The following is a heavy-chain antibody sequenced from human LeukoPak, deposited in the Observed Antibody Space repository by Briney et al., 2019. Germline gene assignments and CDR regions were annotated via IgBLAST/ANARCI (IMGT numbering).Heavy chain of an antibody. V-gene: IGHV4-30-2*01. CDR1: GGSISSGGYS. CDR2: IYHSGST. Sequence: SETLSLTCAVSGGSISSGGYSWSWIRQPPGKGLEWIGYIYHSGSTYYNPSLKSRVTISVDRSKNQFSLKLSSVTAADTAVYYCARAKPHSSGWYGNAFGIWGQGTMVTVSS. J-gene: IGHJ3*02. CDR3: ARAKPHSSGWYGNAFGI. D-gene: IGHD6-19*01.